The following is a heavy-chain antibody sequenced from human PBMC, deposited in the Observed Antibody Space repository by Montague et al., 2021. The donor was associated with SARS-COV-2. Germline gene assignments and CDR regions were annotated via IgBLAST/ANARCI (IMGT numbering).Heavy chain of an antibody. CDR1: GGSICSYY. CDR2: IYYSGST. V-gene: IGHV4-59*01. Sequence: ETLSLTCTVSGGSICSYYWSWIRQPPGKGLEWIGYIYYSGSTNYNPSLKSRVTISVDTSKNQFSLKLSSVTAADTAVYYCARGSGWMGNAFDIWGQGTMVTVSS. J-gene: IGHJ3*02. D-gene: IGHD6-19*01. CDR3: ARGSGWMGNAFDI.